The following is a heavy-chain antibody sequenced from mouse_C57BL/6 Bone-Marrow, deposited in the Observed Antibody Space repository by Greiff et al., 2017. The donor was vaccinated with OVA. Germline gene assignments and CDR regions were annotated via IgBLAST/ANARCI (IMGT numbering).Heavy chain of an antibody. V-gene: IGHV6-3*01. CDR2: IRLKSDNYAT. CDR1: GFTFSNYW. J-gene: IGHJ2*01. CDR3: TSGDPRGFDY. Sequence: EVQVVESGGGLVQPGGSMKLSCVASGFTFSNYWMNWVRQSPEKGLEWVAQIRLKSDNYATHYAESVKGRFTISRDDSKSSVYLQMNDLRAEDTGIYYCTSGDPRGFDYWGQGTTLTVSS.